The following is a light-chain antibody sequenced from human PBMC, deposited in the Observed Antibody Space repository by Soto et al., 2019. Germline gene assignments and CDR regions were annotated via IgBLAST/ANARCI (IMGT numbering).Light chain of an antibody. CDR2: DVA. CDR3: SSYTSSSTLYV. J-gene: IGLJ1*01. CDR1: SIDVGGYNY. V-gene: IGLV2-14*03. Sequence: QSALTQPASVSGSPGQTIAISCTGASIDVGGYNYVSWYQQHPGKAPKLMIYDVASRPSGVSDRFSGSKSGNTASLTISGLQAEDEADYYCSSYTSSSTLYVFGTGTKRTVL.